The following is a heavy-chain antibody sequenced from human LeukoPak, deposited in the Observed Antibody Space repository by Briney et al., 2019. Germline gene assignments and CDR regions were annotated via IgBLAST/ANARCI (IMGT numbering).Heavy chain of an antibody. V-gene: IGHV4-4*07. Sequence: TSETLSLTRTVSGGSISSYHWIWIRQPAGKGLEWIGRINSNGDTVYNPSLKSRATMSLDMTNNQFSLKLSSVTAADTAVYYCARDRGLDGSDQLDSWGPGTLVTVSS. CDR2: INSNGDT. CDR1: GGSISSYH. D-gene: IGHD3-10*01. CDR3: ARDRGLDGSDQLDS. J-gene: IGHJ5*01.